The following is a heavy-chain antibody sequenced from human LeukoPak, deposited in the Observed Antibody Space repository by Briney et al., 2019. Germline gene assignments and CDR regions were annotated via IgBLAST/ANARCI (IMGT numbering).Heavy chain of an antibody. CDR3: ARDTIERGYCSGGSCPNVYYYYYGMDV. D-gene: IGHD2-15*01. Sequence: GGSLRLSCAASGFTFSSYWMSSVRQAPGKGLEWVANIKQDGSEKYYVGSVKGRFTISRDNAKNSLYLQMNSLRAEDTAVYYCARDTIERGYCSGGSCPNVYYYYYGMDVWGQGTTVTVSS. CDR1: GFTFSSYW. V-gene: IGHV3-7*01. CDR2: IKQDGSEK. J-gene: IGHJ6*02.